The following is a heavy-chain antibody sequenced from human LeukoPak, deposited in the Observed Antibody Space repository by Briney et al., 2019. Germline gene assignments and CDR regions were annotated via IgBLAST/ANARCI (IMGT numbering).Heavy chain of an antibody. V-gene: IGHV4-61*02. Sequence: SETLSLTCTVSGGSISSGGDYWTWIRQPAGKQLEWIGLIYTSGSTNYNPSLKSRVTISVDTSKNQFSLKLSSVTAADTAVYYCARSSIAARGTPDYWGQGTLVTVSS. J-gene: IGHJ4*02. D-gene: IGHD6-6*01. CDR1: GGSISSGGDY. CDR2: IYTSGST. CDR3: ARSSIAARGTPDY.